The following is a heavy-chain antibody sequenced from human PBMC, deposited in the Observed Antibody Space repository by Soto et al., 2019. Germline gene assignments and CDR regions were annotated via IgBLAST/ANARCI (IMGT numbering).Heavy chain of an antibody. CDR3: ARLSYYYDSSGYYPDTYYFDY. CDR2: IYHSGST. D-gene: IGHD3-22*01. Sequence: SETLSLTCAVSGGSISSGGYSWSWIRQPPGKGLEWIGYIYHSGSTYYNPSLKSRVTISVDRSKNQFSLKLSSVTAADTAVYYCARLSYYYDSSGYYPDTYYFDYWGQGTLVTVSS. V-gene: IGHV4-30-2*01. CDR1: GGSISSGGYS. J-gene: IGHJ4*02.